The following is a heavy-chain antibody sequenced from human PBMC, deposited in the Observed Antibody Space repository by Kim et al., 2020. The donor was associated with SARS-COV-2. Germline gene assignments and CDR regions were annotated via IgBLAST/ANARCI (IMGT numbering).Heavy chain of an antibody. Sequence: ASVKVSCKASGYTFTSYYMHWVRQAPGQGLEWMGIINPSGGSTSYAQKFQGRVTMTRDTSTSTVYMELSSLRSEDTAVYYCARGSVVVAAMGGYFDYWGQGTLVTVSS. J-gene: IGHJ4*02. CDR3: ARGSVVVAAMGGYFDY. D-gene: IGHD2-15*01. V-gene: IGHV1-46*01. CDR2: INPSGGST. CDR1: GYTFTSYY.